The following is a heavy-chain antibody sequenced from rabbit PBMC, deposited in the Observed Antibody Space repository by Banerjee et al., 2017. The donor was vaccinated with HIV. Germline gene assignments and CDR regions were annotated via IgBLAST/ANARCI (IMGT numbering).Heavy chain of an antibody. J-gene: IGHJ4*01. CDR3: ARHTYGYAGYAYAPNL. D-gene: IGHD6-1*01. CDR1: GFSFSSSYY. CDR2: IYTDSSGST. Sequence: QEQLVESGGGLVQPEGSLTLTCTASGFSFSSSYYMCWVRQAPEKGLEWIGCIYTDSSGSTAYTSWAKGRFTISKTSSTTVTLQMTRLTAADTSTDFCARHTYGYAGYAYAPNLWGPGTLVTVS. V-gene: IGHV1S45*01.